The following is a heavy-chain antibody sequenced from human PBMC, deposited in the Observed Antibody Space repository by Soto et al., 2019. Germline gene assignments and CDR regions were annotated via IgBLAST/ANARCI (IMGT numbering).Heavy chain of an antibody. V-gene: IGHV4-34*01. CDR2: INHGGNN. CDR3: ARGGSNDWQVAFDI. CDR1: GGSFSTYY. D-gene: IGHD3-9*01. J-gene: IGHJ3*02. Sequence: SETLSLTCVVSGGSFSTYYYNWIRQSPGKGLEWIGEINHGGNNNYSPSLKSRVTMSLDTSKNQFSLKLTSVTAADTAVYYCARGGSNDWQVAFDIWGQGTMVTVSS.